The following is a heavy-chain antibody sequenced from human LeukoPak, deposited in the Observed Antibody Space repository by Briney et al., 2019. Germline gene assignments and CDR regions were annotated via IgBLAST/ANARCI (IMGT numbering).Heavy chain of an antibody. Sequence: PGGFLRLSCAASGFTFSSYSMNWVRQAPGKGLEWVSSISSSSSYIYYADSVKGRFTISRDNAKNSLYLQMNSLRAEDTAVYYCARDSTPTNSHQDYWGQGTLVTVSS. D-gene: IGHD1-7*01. V-gene: IGHV3-21*01. J-gene: IGHJ4*02. CDR3: ARDSTPTNSHQDY. CDR2: ISSSSSYI. CDR1: GFTFSSYS.